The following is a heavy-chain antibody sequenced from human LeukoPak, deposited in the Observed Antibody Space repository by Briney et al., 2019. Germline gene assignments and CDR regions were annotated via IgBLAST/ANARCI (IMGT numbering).Heavy chain of an antibody. CDR1: GFTFGDYA. V-gene: IGHV3-49*03. CDR2: IRSKAYGGTT. J-gene: IGHJ4*02. CDR3: TRGYSSSLTFDY. D-gene: IGHD6-13*01. Sequence: GGSLRLSCTASGFTFGDYATSWFRQAPGKGLEWVGFIRSKAYGGTTEYAASVKGRFTISRDDSKSIAYLQMNSLKTEDTAVYYCTRGYSSSLTFDYWGQGTLVTVSS.